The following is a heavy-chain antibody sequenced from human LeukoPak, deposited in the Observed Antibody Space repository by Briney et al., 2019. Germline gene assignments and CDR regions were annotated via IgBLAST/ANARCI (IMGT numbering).Heavy chain of an antibody. CDR1: GFTFSDYY. CDR3: AKVHPTELRPFDY. D-gene: IGHD1-26*01. CDR2: ISGSGGST. V-gene: IGHV3-23*01. Sequence: GGSLRLSCTASGFTFSDYYMSWIRQAPGKGLEWVSAISGSGGSTYYADSVKGRFTISRDNSKNTLYLQMNSLRAEDTAVYYCAKVHPTELRPFDYWGQGTLVTVSS. J-gene: IGHJ4*02.